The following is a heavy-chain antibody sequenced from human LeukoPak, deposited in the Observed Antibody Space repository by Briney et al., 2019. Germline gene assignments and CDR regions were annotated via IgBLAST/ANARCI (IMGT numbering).Heavy chain of an antibody. Sequence: SETLSLTCTVSGGSISSYYWSWIRQPPGKGLEWIGYIYYSGSANYNPYLMSRVTILVNTSNNNFSFKLSSVTAAEAGVVYCARVESGWYFDLWGRGTLVTASS. CDR3: ARVESGWYFDL. J-gene: IGHJ2*01. CDR1: GGSISSYY. D-gene: IGHD5-24*01. V-gene: IGHV4-59*01. CDR2: IYYSGSA.